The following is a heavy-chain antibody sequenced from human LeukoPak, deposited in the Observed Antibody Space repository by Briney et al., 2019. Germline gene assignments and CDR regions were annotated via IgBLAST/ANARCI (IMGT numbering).Heavy chain of an antibody. CDR1: GFIFSSYW. CDR3: ARALEAGIFDI. Sequence: GRSLRLSCAAAGFIFSSYWMAWVRQAPGKGLEWVVNIKEDATAKYYVDSVRGRFTSSRDNAKNSLYLQMNSLRAEDTAVYYCARALEAGIFDIWGQGTLVTVSS. CDR2: IKEDATAK. V-gene: IGHV3-7*01. D-gene: IGHD6-13*01. J-gene: IGHJ3*02.